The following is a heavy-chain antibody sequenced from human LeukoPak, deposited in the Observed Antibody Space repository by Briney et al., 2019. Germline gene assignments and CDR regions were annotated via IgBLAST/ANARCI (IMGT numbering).Heavy chain of an antibody. V-gene: IGHV3-23*01. D-gene: IGHD6-19*01. CDR1: GFTFSTYT. Sequence: GGSLRLSCTGSGFTFSTYTMSWVRQAPGKGLEWVSDISGSGESTHYADSVKGRFTISRDNSKNTLYLQMSSLRGEDTAVYYCAKGAHSSGWLSHDYWGQGTLVTVSS. J-gene: IGHJ4*02. CDR3: AKGAHSSGWLSHDY. CDR2: ISGSGEST.